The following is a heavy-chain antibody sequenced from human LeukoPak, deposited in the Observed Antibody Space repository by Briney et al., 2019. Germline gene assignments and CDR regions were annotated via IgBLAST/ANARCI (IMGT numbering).Heavy chain of an antibody. V-gene: IGHV3-23*01. Sequence: GGSLRLSCAASGFTFSDYSMNWVRQAPGKGLEWVSAISGSGGSTYYADSVKGRFTISRDNSKNTLYLQMNSLRAEDTAVYYCVKRTYSSGWYFDYWGQGTLVTVSS. CDR1: GFTFSDYS. CDR3: VKRTYSSGWYFDY. CDR2: ISGSGGST. D-gene: IGHD6-19*01. J-gene: IGHJ4*02.